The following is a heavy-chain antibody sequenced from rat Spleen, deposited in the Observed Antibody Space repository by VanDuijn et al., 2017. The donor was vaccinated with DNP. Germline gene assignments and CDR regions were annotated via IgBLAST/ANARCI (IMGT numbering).Heavy chain of an antibody. CDR2: IVYDGSSS. Sequence: EVQLVESGGGLVQPGNSLKLSCAASGFTFSDSAMAWVRQSPKMGLEWVATIVYDGSSSFYGDSVTGRFTISRDNAKSTLYLQMDSLRSEDTATYYCTTHGSIATISTGAMDVWGQGTSVTVSS. CDR1: GFTFSDSA. D-gene: IGHD1-2*01. V-gene: IGHV5S10*01. J-gene: IGHJ4*01. CDR3: TTHGSIATISTGAMDV.